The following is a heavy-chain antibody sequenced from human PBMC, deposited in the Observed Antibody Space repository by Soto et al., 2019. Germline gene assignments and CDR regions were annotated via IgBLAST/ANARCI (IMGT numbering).Heavy chain of an antibody. CDR2: IRSRGNNYAT. Sequence: EVQLVESGGGLVQPGGSLTLSCAASGFTFSVSALHWVRHPSGRGLEWVGRIRSRGNNYATAYAASMDGRFTISRDDSKNTAYLQVNSLTTEDTAVYYCATPAGDFWSGYPQYYMDVWGKGTTVTVS. J-gene: IGHJ6*03. D-gene: IGHD3-3*01. V-gene: IGHV3-73*01. CDR1: GFTFSVSA. CDR3: ATPAGDFWSGYPQYYMDV.